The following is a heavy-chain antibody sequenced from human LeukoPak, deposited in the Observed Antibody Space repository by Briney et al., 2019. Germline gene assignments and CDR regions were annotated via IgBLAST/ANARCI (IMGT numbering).Heavy chain of an antibody. Sequence: ASVTVSFKASGYTFTSYGITWVRQAPGQGREGMGWISAYNGITNYAQKLQGRVTITTDTSTSTAYMELRSLRSDDTAVYYCARDLTTTSSSLSGYWGQGTLVTVSS. CDR2: ISAYNGIT. CDR3: ARDLTTTSSSLSGY. D-gene: IGHD6-6*01. J-gene: IGHJ4*02. CDR1: GYTFTSYG. V-gene: IGHV1-18*01.